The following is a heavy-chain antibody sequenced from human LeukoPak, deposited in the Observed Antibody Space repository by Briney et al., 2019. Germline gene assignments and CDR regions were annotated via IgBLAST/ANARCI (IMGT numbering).Heavy chain of an antibody. CDR1: GGSFNDSY. V-gene: IGHV4-34*01. Sequence: SETLSLTCTLYGGSFNDSYWTWIRQPPGKGLEWIGEINHSGGTDYNPALRSRVTISVDPSKNQLSLRLRSMTAADTGVYYCARVSGIMISLGGVISYFDYWAQGTLVTVSS. CDR2: INHSGGT. D-gene: IGHD3-16*02. J-gene: IGHJ4*02. CDR3: ARVSGIMISLGGVISYFDY.